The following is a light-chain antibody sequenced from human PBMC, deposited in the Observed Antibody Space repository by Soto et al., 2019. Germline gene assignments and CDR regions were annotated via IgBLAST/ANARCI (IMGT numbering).Light chain of an antibody. CDR3: QQYDNWPLT. V-gene: IGKV3D-15*01. Sequence: EIVMTQSPATLSVSPGERATLSCRASQSVDSNLAWYQQKPGQASRLLVFGPSTRATGIPARFSRSGSGTDFTLTISSLQSEDFGVYFCQQYDNWPLTFGGGTKVEIK. J-gene: IGKJ4*01. CDR2: GPS. CDR1: QSVDSN.